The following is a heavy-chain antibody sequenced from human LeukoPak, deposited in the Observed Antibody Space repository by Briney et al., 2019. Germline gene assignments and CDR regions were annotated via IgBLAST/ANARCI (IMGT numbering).Heavy chain of an antibody. CDR3: AILGSGYDRGFDY. CDR2: INAGNGNT. J-gene: IGHJ4*02. V-gene: IGHV1-3*03. D-gene: IGHD5-12*01. Sequence: GASVKVSCKASGYTFTSYAMHWVRQAPGQRLEWMGWINAGNGNTKYSQEFQGRVTITRDTSASTAYMELSSLRSEDMAVYYCAILGSGYDRGFDYWGQGTLVTVSS. CDR1: GYTFTSYA.